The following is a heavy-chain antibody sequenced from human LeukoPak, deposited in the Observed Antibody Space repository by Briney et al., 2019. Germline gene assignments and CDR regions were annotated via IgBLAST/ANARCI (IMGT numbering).Heavy chain of an antibody. CDR2: FDPEDGET. V-gene: IGHV1-24*01. J-gene: IGHJ4*02. Sequence: ASVKVSCKVSGYTLTELSMHWVRQAPGKGLEWMGGFDPEDGETIYAQKFQGRVTMTEDTSTDTAYMDLSSLRSEDTAVYYCATLELLWFGYDYWGQGTLVTVSS. CDR1: GYTLTELS. D-gene: IGHD3-10*01. CDR3: ATLELLWFGYDY.